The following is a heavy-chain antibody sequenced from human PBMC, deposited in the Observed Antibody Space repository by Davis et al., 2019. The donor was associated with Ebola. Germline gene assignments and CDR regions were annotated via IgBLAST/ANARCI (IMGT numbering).Heavy chain of an antibody. J-gene: IGHJ5*02. D-gene: IGHD6-13*01. CDR3: ARRGTSSWYAGWFDP. CDR2: NKHSGST. CDR1: GYPISSGPY. V-gene: IGHV4-38-2*01. Sequence: MPGGPLRPPCPPLGYPISSGPYSGWTRLPAGKGLGWHVCNKHSGSTYYNPSLKTRVTISVATSKSQFSLKLSSVTAADTAMYHCARRGTSSWYAGWFDPWGQRTLVTVSS.